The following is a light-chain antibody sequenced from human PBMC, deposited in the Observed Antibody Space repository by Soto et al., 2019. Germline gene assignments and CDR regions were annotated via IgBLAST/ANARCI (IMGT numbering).Light chain of an antibody. J-gene: IGLJ2*01. Sequence: QSALTQPPSASGSPGQSVTISCTGTSSDVGGYNYVSWYQHHPGKAPKLMIYEVSKRPSGVPDRFSGSKSANTASLTVSGLQAEDEADYYCSSYAAFNNFVVFGGGTKLTVL. V-gene: IGLV2-8*01. CDR1: SSDVGGYNY. CDR3: SSYAAFNNFVV. CDR2: EVS.